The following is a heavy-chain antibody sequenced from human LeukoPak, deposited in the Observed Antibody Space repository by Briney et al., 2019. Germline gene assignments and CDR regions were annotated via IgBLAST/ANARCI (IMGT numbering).Heavy chain of an antibody. Sequence: PSETLSLTCTVSGGSISSYCWSWIRQPPGKGLEWIGYIYYSGSTNYNPSLKSRVTISVDTSKNQFSLKLSSVTAADTAVYYCARAYGTTVAYYFDYWGQGTLVTVSS. CDR2: IYYSGST. CDR1: GGSISSYC. J-gene: IGHJ4*02. V-gene: IGHV4-59*08. D-gene: IGHD4-23*01. CDR3: ARAYGTTVAYYFDY.